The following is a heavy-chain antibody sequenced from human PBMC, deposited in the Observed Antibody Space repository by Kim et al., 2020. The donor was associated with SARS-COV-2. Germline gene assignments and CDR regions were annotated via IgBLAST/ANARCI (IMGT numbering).Heavy chain of an antibody. D-gene: IGHD6-13*01. J-gene: IGHJ5*02. Sequence: AQGFTGRFVFSLDTSVSTAYLQISSLKAEDTAVYYCARGIAAAGTCWFDHWGQGTLVTVSS. V-gene: IGHV7-4-1*02. CDR3: ARGIAAAGTCWFDH.